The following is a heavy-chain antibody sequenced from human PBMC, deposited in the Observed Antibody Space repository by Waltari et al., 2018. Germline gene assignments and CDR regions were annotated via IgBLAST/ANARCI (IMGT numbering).Heavy chain of an antibody. CDR3: AKAATMIVVATAVDY. Sequence: EVQLVESGGGLVKPGGSLRLSCAASGFTFSSYSMNWVRQAPGKGLEWVSSISSSSSYIYYADSVKGRFTISRDNAKNTLYLQMNSLRAEDTAVYYCAKAATMIVVATAVDYWGQGTLVTVSS. D-gene: IGHD3-22*01. CDR2: ISSSSSYI. V-gene: IGHV3-21*04. J-gene: IGHJ4*02. CDR1: GFTFSSYS.